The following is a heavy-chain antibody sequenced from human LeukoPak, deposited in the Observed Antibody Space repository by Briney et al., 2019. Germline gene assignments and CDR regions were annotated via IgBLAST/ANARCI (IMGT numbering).Heavy chain of an antibody. CDR3: VRGNDYGGPHY. D-gene: IGHD4-23*01. CDR1: GFTFSSYW. J-gene: IGHJ4*02. V-gene: IGHV3-74*01. Sequence: GGSLRLSCAVSGFTFSSYWMHWVRQAPGKGLVWVSRIDGDGSRINYADSVKGRFTISRDNGKNTLFLQMNSLRAEDAAVYYCVRGNDYGGPHYWGQGTLVTVSS. CDR2: IDGDGSRI.